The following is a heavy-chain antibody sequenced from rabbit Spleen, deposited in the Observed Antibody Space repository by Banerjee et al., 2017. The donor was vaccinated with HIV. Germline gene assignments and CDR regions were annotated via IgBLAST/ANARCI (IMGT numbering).Heavy chain of an antibody. CDR1: GFDFSKYY. Sequence: QLKESGGGLVQPGGSLKLSCKASGFDFSKYYMTWVRQAPGKGLEWIGYIDPVFGITYYASWVNGRFSISRENAQNTVFLQMTSLTAADTATYFCARDGAGGSYFALWGPGTLVTVS. V-gene: IGHV1S7*01. D-gene: IGHD8-1*01. CDR2: IDPVFGIT. CDR3: ARDGAGGSYFAL. J-gene: IGHJ4*01.